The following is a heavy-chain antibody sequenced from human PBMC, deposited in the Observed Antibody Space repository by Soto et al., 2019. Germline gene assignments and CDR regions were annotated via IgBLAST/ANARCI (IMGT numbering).Heavy chain of an antibody. CDR1: GLTFSNVW. V-gene: IGHV3-15*01. J-gene: IGHJ4*02. D-gene: IGHD5-18*01. Sequence: EVQLVESGAGSVKPGGSLRLSCAASGLTFSNVWMTWVRQAPGKGLEWVGRIKSKSDGETADVAAPVKARFTISRDDSKNTVFLEMNSLKSEDTALYYCAITAMINRDSSTSFDYWGRGTQVTVSS. CDR2: IKSKSDGETA. CDR3: AITAMINRDSSTSFDY.